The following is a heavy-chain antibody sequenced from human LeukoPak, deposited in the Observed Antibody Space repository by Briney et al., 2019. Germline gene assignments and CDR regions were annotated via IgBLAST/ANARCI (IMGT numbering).Heavy chain of an antibody. D-gene: IGHD5-12*01. CDR2: MNPNSGNT. CDR3: ARGVSGWTNSGYRARKYYFDY. J-gene: IGHJ4*02. CDR1: GYTFTSYD. Sequence: ASVKVSCKASGYTFTSYDINWVRQATGQGLEWMGWMNPNSGNTGYAQKFQGRVTITRNTSISTAYMELSSLRSEDTAVYYCARGVSGWTNSGYRARKYYFDYWGQGTLVTVSS. V-gene: IGHV1-8*03.